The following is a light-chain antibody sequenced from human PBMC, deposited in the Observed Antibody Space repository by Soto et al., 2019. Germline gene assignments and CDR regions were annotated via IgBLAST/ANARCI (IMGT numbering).Light chain of an antibody. V-gene: IGKV1-9*01. CDR3: QQLSVFPPLFT. CDR1: QGIRSY. J-gene: IGKJ3*01. CDR2: GAS. Sequence: DIQLTQSPFFLSASVGDRVTITCRASQGIRSYLAWYQQRPGKAPELLIYGASTLRTGVASRFSGSGSGTEFTLTDSSLQPEDFATYFCQQLSVFPPLFTFGPGTKVDIK.